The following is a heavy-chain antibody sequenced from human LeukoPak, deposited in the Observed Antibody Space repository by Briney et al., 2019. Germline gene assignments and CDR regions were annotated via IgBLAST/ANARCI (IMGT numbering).Heavy chain of an antibody. J-gene: IGHJ4*02. CDR1: GFTFSTYA. CDR2: ISGGGDDT. Sequence: GGSLRLSCAASGFTFSTYAMSWVRQTPGKGLEWVSTISGGGDDTYYADSVKGRFTISRDNSKKTLYLQMNSLRAEDTAVYYCARLTFNYWGQGTLVTVSS. CDR3: ARLTFNY. D-gene: IGHD3-9*01. V-gene: IGHV3-23*01.